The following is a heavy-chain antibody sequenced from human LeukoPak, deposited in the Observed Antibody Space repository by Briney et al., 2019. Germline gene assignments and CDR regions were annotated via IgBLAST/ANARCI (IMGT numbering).Heavy chain of an antibody. CDR3: TKWSGFGDD. V-gene: IGHV3-23*01. Sequence: GGSLRLSCAASWFTFSSNSMTWVRQTPGKGLEWVSGISGSGDSTFYADSVKGRFTISRDNSRNTLYLQMSSLRPEDTAVYYCTKWSGFGDDWGQGTLVTVSS. J-gene: IGHJ4*02. CDR1: WFTFSSNS. D-gene: IGHD3-10*01. CDR2: ISGSGDST.